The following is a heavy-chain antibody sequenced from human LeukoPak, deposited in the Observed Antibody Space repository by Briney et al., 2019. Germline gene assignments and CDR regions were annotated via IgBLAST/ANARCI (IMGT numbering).Heavy chain of an antibody. Sequence: ASVKVSCKASGYTFTSYGISWARQAPGQGLVWMGWISPYNVNTNNAQKFQGRVTMTTDTSTSTAYMELRSLRSDDTAVYFCARSRDGYNPNDYWGQGTLVTVSS. D-gene: IGHD5-24*01. CDR2: ISPYNVNT. J-gene: IGHJ4*02. CDR3: ARSRDGYNPNDY. V-gene: IGHV1-18*01. CDR1: GYTFTSYG.